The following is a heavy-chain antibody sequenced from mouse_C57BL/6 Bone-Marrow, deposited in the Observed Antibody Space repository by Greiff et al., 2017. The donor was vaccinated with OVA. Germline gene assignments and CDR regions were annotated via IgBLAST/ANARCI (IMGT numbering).Heavy chain of an antibody. Sequence: VQRVESGPELVKPGASVKISCKASGYAFSSSWMNWVKQRPGKGLEWIGRIYPGDGDTNYNGKFKGKATLTADKSSSTAYMQLSSLTSEDSAVYFCARAGDYFDYWGQGTTLTVSS. V-gene: IGHV1-82*01. J-gene: IGHJ2*01. CDR1: GYAFSSSW. CDR3: ARAGDYFDY. CDR2: IYPGDGDT.